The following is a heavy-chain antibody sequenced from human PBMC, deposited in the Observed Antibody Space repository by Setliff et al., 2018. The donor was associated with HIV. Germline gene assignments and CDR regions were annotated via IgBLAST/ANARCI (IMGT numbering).Heavy chain of an antibody. CDR1: GYTFSDYY. CDR3: ARGWGLWFGQLSILPLDP. CDR2: ISPNSGGT. J-gene: IGHJ5*02. Sequence: ASVKVSCKASGYTFSDYYMHWVRQAPGQGLEWMGWISPNSGGTNYAQKFQGRVNMTRDTSISTTYMELSRLRSDDTALYFCARGWGLWFGQLSILPLDPWGQGTLVTVSS. V-gene: IGHV1-2*02. D-gene: IGHD3-10*01.